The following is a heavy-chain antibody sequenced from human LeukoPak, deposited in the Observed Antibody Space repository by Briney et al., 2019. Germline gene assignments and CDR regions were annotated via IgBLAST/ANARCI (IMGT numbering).Heavy chain of an antibody. CDR3: AREWQGGIAAAGTRIEGDY. D-gene: IGHD6-13*01. CDR1: GFSVSGYW. CDR2: IKQDGSEK. Sequence: GGSLRLSCAVSGFSVSGYWMTWVRRAPGKGLEWVANIKQDGSEKNYVDSVKGRFTISRDNAENSLFLQMNSLRVEDTAVYYCAREWQGGIAAAGTRIEGDYWGQGTLVAVSS. V-gene: IGHV3-7*01. J-gene: IGHJ4*02.